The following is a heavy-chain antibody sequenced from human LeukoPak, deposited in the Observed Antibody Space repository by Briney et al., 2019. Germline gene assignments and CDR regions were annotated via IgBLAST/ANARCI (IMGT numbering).Heavy chain of an antibody. CDR3: ARDRGGIVPAAMLY. V-gene: IGHV4-59*01. CDR2: IYYSGST. CDR1: GGSISSYY. J-gene: IGHJ4*02. Sequence: SEILSPTCTVSGGSISSYYRSWIRQPPGKGLEWIGYIYYSGSTNYNPSLKSRVTISVDTSKNQFSLKLSSVAAADTAVYYCARDRGGIVPAAMLYWGQGTLVTVSS. D-gene: IGHD2-2*01.